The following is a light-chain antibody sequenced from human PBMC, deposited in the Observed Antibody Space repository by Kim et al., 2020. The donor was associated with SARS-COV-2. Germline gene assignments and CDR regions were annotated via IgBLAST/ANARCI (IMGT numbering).Light chain of an antibody. J-gene: IGLJ3*02. Sequence: GQSSTISCTGTSSDVGGYKYISWYQQHPSKAPKNMIYDVSKRPSGVSNRFSGSKSGNTASLTISGLQTEDEADYYCSSYTSNDTWVFGGGTKLTVL. V-gene: IGLV2-14*04. CDR1: SSDVGGYKY. CDR3: SSYTSNDTWV. CDR2: DVS.